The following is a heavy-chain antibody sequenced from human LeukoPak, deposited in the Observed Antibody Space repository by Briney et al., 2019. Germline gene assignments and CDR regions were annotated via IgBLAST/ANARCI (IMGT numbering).Heavy chain of an antibody. CDR1: GYTLTSHY. D-gene: IGHD1-26*01. Sequence: ASVKVSCKASGYTLTSHYMHWVRQAPGQGLEWMGIINPSGGSTSYAQKFQGRVTMTRDTSTSTVYMELSSLRSEDTAVYYCARGRRGLPTAYYFDYWGQGTLVTVSS. CDR2: INPSGGST. J-gene: IGHJ4*02. V-gene: IGHV1-46*01. CDR3: ARGRRGLPTAYYFDY.